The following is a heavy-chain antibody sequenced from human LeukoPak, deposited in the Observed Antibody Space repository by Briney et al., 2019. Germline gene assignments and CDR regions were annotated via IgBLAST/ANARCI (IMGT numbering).Heavy chain of an antibody. CDR3: AISVEGYCRGGSCYSYSYYMDV. J-gene: IGHJ6*03. D-gene: IGHD2-15*01. CDR2: IYSSGST. Sequence: SEALSLTCTVSGGSISNYYWSWIRQPPGKGLEWIGYIYSSGSTNYNPSLKSRVTISVDTSKNQFSLKLSSVTAADTAVYYCAISVEGYCRGGSCYSYSYYMDVWGKGTTVTVSS. CDR1: GGSISNYY. V-gene: IGHV4-59*01.